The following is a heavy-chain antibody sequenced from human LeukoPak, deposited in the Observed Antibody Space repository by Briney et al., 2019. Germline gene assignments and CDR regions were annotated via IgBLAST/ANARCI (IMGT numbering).Heavy chain of an antibody. CDR2: ISAYYGNT. CDR1: GYTFIRYG. J-gene: IGHJ4*02. Sequence: ASLKVSRKPAGYTFIRYGISWEGPAPGQALEWVGWISAYYGNTNYAQTLHARVTMTTDTSTSTAYMELRSLRSSDTAVYYCARAWGSIAVAAIDYWGQGTLVTVSS. D-gene: IGHD6-19*01. CDR3: ARAWGSIAVAAIDY. V-gene: IGHV1-18*04.